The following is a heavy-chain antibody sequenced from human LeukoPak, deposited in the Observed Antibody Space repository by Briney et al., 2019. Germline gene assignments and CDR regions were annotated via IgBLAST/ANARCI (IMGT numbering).Heavy chain of an antibody. Sequence: ASVTVSCTASGFASTVNYIHWVRQTPGQGLEWMGWINPNSGGTDYVRKFQGRITLTRDTSIRTVYMELSSLTSDDTAVYYSARGLLPSSPLTTDWFDPWGQGTLVTVSS. CDR2: INPNSGGT. J-gene: IGHJ5*02. D-gene: IGHD4-11*01. V-gene: IGHV1-2*02. CDR3: ARGLLPSSPLTTDWFDP. CDR1: GFASTVNY.